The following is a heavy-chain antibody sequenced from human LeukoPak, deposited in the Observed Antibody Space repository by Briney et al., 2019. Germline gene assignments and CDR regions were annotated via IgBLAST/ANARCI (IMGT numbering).Heavy chain of an antibody. J-gene: IGHJ2*01. CDR3: ARGPGKAVAGPYWYFDL. D-gene: IGHD6-19*01. CDR1: AFTVSINY. Sequence: GGSLRLSCAASAFTVSINYMSWVRQAPGKGLEWVSVIYSGGSTYYADSVKGRFTISRHNSKNTLYLQMNSLRAEDTAVYYCARGPGKAVAGPYWYFDLWGRGTLVTVSS. CDR2: IYSGGST. V-gene: IGHV3-53*04.